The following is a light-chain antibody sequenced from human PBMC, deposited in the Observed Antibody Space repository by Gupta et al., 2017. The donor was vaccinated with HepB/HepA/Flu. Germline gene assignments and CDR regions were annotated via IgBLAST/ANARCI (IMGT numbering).Light chain of an antibody. CDR2: DVN. V-gene: IGLV2-11*01. Sequence: QSALHQPPSVYGSPGQSVTISCTGTSSDVGGYNAVSWYQQHPGKAPKLMIYDVNKRPSGVPDRFSGSKSGNTASLTISGLQAEDEADYHCCSYAGDSSYVFGSGTKVTVL. CDR3: CSYAGDSSYV. CDR1: SSDVGGYNA. J-gene: IGLJ1*01.